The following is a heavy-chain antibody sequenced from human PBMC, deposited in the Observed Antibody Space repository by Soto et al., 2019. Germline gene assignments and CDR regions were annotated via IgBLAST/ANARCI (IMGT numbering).Heavy chain of an antibody. V-gene: IGHV3-30*03. J-gene: IGHJ4*02. CDR1: GFTFSSYG. CDR2: ISYDGSNK. Sequence: QVQLVESGGGVVQPGRSLRLSCAASGFTFSSYGMHWVRQAPGKGLEWVAVISYDGSNKYYADSVKGRFTISRDNSKNTLYLQMNSLRAEDTAVYYCATPNTSSWRRFDYWGQGTLVTVSS. CDR3: ATPNTSSWRRFDY. D-gene: IGHD6-13*01.